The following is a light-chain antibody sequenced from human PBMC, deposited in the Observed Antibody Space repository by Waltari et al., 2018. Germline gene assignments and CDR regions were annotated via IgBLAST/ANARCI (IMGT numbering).Light chain of an antibody. V-gene: IGKV3-11*01. CDR2: GTS. CDR1: QSVTNH. CDR3: QQRRNWPLT. J-gene: IGKJ4*01. Sequence: APQSVTNHLACYQPNPAQAPRLRIYGTSNRTTGIPARFSGSAFGKDFTLTISSLEPGDFAVYYCQQRRNWPLTFGGGTKVEIK.